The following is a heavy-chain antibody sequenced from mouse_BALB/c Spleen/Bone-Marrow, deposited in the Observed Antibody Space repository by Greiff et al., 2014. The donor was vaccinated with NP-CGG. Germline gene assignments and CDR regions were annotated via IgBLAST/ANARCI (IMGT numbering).Heavy chain of an antibody. V-gene: IGHV1-7*01. CDR3: ARGVGRAFDY. D-gene: IGHD4-1*01. Sequence: QVQLQQSGAELAKPGASVKMSCKASGYTFTSYWMHWVKQRPGQGLGWIGYINPSTGYTEYNQKFKDKATLTADKSSSTAYMQLSSLTSEDSAVYYCARGVGRAFDYWGQGTTLTVSS. CDR2: INPSTGYT. J-gene: IGHJ2*01. CDR1: GYTFTSYW.